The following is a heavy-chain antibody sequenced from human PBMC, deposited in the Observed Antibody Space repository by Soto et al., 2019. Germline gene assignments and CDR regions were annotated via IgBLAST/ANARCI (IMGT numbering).Heavy chain of an antibody. V-gene: IGHV4-30-4*01. D-gene: IGHD3-10*01. Sequence: SETLSLTCTVSGGSISSGDYYWSWIRQPPGKGLEWIGYIYYSGSTYYNPSLKSRVTISVDTSKNQFSLKLSSVTAADTAVYYCARDGPILWFGEFMLAQEDYYYYYGMDVWGQGTTVTVSS. J-gene: IGHJ6*02. CDR3: ARDGPILWFGEFMLAQEDYYYYYGMDV. CDR2: IYYSGST. CDR1: GGSISSGDYY.